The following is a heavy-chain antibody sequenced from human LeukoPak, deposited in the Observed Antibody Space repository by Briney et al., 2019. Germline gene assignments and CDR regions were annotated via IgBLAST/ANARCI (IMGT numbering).Heavy chain of an antibody. D-gene: IGHD3-10*01. V-gene: IGHV1-24*01. CDR2: FDPEDGET. Sequence: ASVKVSCKVSGHTLTELSMHWVRQAPGKGLEWMGGFDPEDGETIYAQKFQGRVTMTEDTSTDTAYMELSSLRSEDTAVYYCATDRRQYGSGSYQDYWGQGTLVTVSS. CDR1: GHTLTELS. J-gene: IGHJ4*02. CDR3: ATDRRQYGSGSYQDY.